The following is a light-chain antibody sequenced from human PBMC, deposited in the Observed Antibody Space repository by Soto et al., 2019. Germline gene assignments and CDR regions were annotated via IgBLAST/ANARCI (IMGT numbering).Light chain of an antibody. CDR3: QQYGTPLFT. CDR2: GAS. J-gene: IGKJ3*01. CDR1: QSVTNNF. Sequence: SVLTQSPGTLSLSPGERATLSCGASQSVTNNFLAWYQQKPGQAPRLLIYGASSRATGVPDRFSGSGSGTGFTLTISRLEPGDFAVYYCQQYGTPLFTFGPGTKVDIK. V-gene: IGKV3-20*01.